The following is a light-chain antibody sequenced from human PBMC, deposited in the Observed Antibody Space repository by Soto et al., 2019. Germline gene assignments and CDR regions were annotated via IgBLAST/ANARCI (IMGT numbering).Light chain of an antibody. CDR2: GAS. CDR3: QQYNIWPLT. Sequence: EIVMTQSPVTLSVSPGERATLSCRASQSVSSNLAWYQQKPGQAPRLLIYGASTRATGIPARFSGSGSGTEFTLTISSLQSEDFAVYYCQQYNIWPLTFGGGNKVEIK. CDR1: QSVSSN. V-gene: IGKV3-15*01. J-gene: IGKJ4*01.